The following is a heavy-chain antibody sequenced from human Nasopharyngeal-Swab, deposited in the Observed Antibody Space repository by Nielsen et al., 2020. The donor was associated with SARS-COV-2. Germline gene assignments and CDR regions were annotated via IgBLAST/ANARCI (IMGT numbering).Heavy chain of an antibody. J-gene: IGHJ5*02. CDR2: KSYDGSNK. Sequence: WRRHPPGKGLEWVAAKSYDGSNKYYADTVKGRCTIARDNSRKTLYLQMNSLRAEDTAEYYCARAAAGTNRNWFDPWGQGTPVTVSS. CDR3: ARAAAGTNRNWFDP. D-gene: IGHD6-13*01. V-gene: IGHV3-30-3*01.